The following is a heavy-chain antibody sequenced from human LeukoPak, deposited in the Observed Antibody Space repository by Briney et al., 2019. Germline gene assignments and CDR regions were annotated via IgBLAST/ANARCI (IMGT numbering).Heavy chain of an antibody. J-gene: IGHJ6*02. CDR2: IWYDGSNK. D-gene: IGHD6-13*01. V-gene: IGHV3-33*01. Sequence: GGSLRLSCAASGFTFRRYGMHWVRHAPGKGLEGVAVIWYDGSNKYYADSVKSRFTISRDNSKNTLYLQMNSLRAEDTAVYYCARASRGRYSSSWYEPNYYYGMDVWGQGTTVTVSS. CDR1: GFTFRRYG. CDR3: ARASRGRYSSSWYEPNYYYGMDV.